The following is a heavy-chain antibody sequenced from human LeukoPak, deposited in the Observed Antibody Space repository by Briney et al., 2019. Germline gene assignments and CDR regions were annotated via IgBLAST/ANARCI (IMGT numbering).Heavy chain of an antibody. V-gene: IGHV3-23*01. CDR2: IDYSGGST. D-gene: IGHD3-9*01. Sequence: PGGSLRLSCTVSGFTLSSYEMSWIRQASGKGLEWVSSIDYSGGSTYYADSVKGRFTISRDNSKNTLYLQLNSLRAEDTAVYYCAKDPEGILTGYLNDYWGQGTLVTVSS. J-gene: IGHJ4*01. CDR3: AKDPEGILTGYLNDY. CDR1: GFTLSSYE.